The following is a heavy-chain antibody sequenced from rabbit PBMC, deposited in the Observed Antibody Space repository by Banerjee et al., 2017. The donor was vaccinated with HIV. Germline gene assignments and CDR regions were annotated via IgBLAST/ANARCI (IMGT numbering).Heavy chain of an antibody. CDR1: GFSFSSSYW. D-gene: IGHD8-1*01. CDR3: ARDTGSSFSSYGMDL. V-gene: IGHV1S45*01. J-gene: IGHJ6*01. Sequence: EESGGDLVKPEGSLTLTCTASGFSFSSSYWICWVRQAPGKGLEWIACIAAGSSGTTYYASWVKGRFTISKTSSTTVTLQMTSLTVADTATYFCARDTGSSFSSYGMDLWGPGTLVTVS. CDR2: IAAGSSGTT.